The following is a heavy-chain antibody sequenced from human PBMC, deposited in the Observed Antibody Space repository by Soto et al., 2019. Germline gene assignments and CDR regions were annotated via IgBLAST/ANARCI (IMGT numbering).Heavy chain of an antibody. CDR2: ISSSSSYI. CDR1: GFTFSSYS. CDR3: ARDLGEAAAGTFDY. Sequence: GGSLRLSCAASGFTFSSYSMNWVRQAPGKGLEWVSSISSSSSYIYYADSVKGRFTISRDNAKNSLYLQMNSLRAEDTAVYYCARDLGEAAAGTFDYWGQGTLVTVSS. J-gene: IGHJ4*02. V-gene: IGHV3-21*01. D-gene: IGHD6-13*01.